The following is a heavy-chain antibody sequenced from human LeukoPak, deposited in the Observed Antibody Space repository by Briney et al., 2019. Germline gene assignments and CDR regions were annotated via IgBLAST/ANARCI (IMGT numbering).Heavy chain of an antibody. CDR3: ARVRYYYGSGSFNY. D-gene: IGHD3-10*01. Sequence: SETLSLSCTVSNYSISSGFNWGWIRQPPGKGLEWIGSFYHTGNTYYTPSLRSRVTISVDTSKNQFSLKLSSVTAADTAVYYCARVRYYYGSGSFNYWGQGTLVTVSS. V-gene: IGHV4-38-2*02. CDR1: NYSISSGFN. J-gene: IGHJ4*02. CDR2: FYHTGNT.